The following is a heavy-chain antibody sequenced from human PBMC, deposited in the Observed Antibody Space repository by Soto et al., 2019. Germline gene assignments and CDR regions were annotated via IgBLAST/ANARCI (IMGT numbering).Heavy chain of an antibody. CDR2: ISYDGSNK. CDR3: AGLLGQQLVPYPYY. CDR1: GFTFSSYG. J-gene: IGHJ4*02. V-gene: IGHV3-30*03. Sequence: QVQLVESGGGVVQPGRSLRLSCAASGFTFSSYGMHWVRQAPGKGLEWVAVISYDGSNKYYADSVKGRFTISRDNSKNPLYLQMNSLRAEDTAVYYCAGLLGQQLVPYPYYWGQGTLVTVSS. D-gene: IGHD6-13*01.